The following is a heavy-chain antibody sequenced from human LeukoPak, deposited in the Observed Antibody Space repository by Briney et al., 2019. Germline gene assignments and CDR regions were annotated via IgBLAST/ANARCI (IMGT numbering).Heavy chain of an antibody. CDR2: IKPNSGGT. Sequence: ASVKVSCKASGDTFTGYYMHWVRQAPGQGLEWMGWIKPNSGGTNYAQKFQGRATMTRDTSISTAYMELSRLRSDDTAVYYCARDLGVITMVRGGAYYMDVWGKGTTVTISS. J-gene: IGHJ6*03. D-gene: IGHD3-10*01. CDR1: GDTFTGYY. V-gene: IGHV1-2*02. CDR3: ARDLGVITMVRGGAYYMDV.